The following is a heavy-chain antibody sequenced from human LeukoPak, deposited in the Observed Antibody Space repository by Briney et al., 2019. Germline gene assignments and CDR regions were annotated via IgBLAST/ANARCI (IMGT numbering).Heavy chain of an antibody. Sequence: SVKVSCKASGSTFSSYAISWVRQAPGQGLEWMGGIIPIFGTANYAQKFQGRITITADESTSTAYMELSSLRSEDTAVYYCARGRIVVVPAATELHEGDDPYYFDYWGQGTLVTVSS. CDR2: IIPIFGTA. CDR3: ARGRIVVVPAATELHEGDDPYYFDY. CDR1: GSTFSSYA. V-gene: IGHV1-69*01. D-gene: IGHD2-2*01. J-gene: IGHJ4*02.